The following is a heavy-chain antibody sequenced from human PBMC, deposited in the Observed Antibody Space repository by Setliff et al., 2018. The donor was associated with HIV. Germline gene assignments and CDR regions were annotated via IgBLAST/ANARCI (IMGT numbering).Heavy chain of an antibody. CDR1: GGSISSTNYY. CDR2: IYYSGIT. CDR3: ARLAMAAAGMRWSDP. V-gene: IGHV4-39*01. D-gene: IGHD6-13*01. J-gene: IGHJ5*02. Sequence: SETLSLTCTVSGGSISSTNYYWAWIRQPPGKGLEWIGSIYYSGITYYNSSLKSRVTISVDTSKNQFSLRLSSVTATDTAVHYCARLAMAAAGMRWSDPWGQGALVTVSS.